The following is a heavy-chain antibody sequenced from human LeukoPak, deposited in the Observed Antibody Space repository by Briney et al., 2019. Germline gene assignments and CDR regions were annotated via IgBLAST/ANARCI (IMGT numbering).Heavy chain of an antibody. D-gene: IGHD2-15*01. V-gene: IGHV3-33*01. CDR1: GFTFNSYG. J-gene: IGHJ6*02. CDR2: IWYDGSNK. Sequence: PGGSLRLSCVASGFTFNSYGIRWVRQAPGKGLEWVAVIWYDGSNKYYADSVKGRFTISRDNPKNTLYLQMNSLRAEDTAVYYCARVDSYCSGEGCYYYYGMDVWGQGTTVTVSS. CDR3: ARVDSYCSGEGCYYYYGMDV.